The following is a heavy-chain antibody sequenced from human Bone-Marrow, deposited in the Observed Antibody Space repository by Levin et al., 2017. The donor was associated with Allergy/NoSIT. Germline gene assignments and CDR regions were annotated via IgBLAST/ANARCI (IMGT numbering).Heavy chain of an antibody. D-gene: IGHD3-22*01. Sequence: SCAASGFSFSDYYMTWIRQAPGKGLEWVSYISSTGSNIYYADSVKGRFIISRDNAKSSLYLQVNSLRAEDTAVYYCARAYFTYYARDFWGQGTLVTVSS. CDR3: ARAYFTYYARDF. CDR1: GFSFSDYY. J-gene: IGHJ4*02. V-gene: IGHV3-11*01. CDR2: ISSTGSNI.